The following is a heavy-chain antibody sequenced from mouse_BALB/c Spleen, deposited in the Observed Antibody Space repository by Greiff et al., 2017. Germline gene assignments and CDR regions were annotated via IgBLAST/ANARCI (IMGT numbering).Heavy chain of an antibody. CDR3: ARDLGVRQGFYAMDY. CDR1: GFTFSDYY. CDR2: ISDGGSYT. Sequence: EVKLMESGGGLVKPGGSLKLSCAASGFTFSDYYMYWVRQTPEKRLEWVATISDGGSYTYYPDSVKGRFTISRDNAKNNLYLQMSSLKSEDTAMYYCARDLGVRQGFYAMDYWGQGTSVTVSS. V-gene: IGHV5-4*02. J-gene: IGHJ4*01. D-gene: IGHD2-14*01.